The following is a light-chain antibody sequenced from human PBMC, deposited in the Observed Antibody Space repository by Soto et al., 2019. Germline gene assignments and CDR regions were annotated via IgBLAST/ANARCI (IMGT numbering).Light chain of an antibody. CDR1: QSVGSNY. CDR3: QQYGSSSWT. Sequence: EIVLTQSPGTLSLSPGERATLSCRASQSVGSNYLAWYQQKPGQAPMILIFGASSRATGIPDRFSGSGSGTDFPLTISRLEPEDFAVYYYQQYGSSSWTFGQGTKVEIK. CDR2: GAS. J-gene: IGKJ1*01. V-gene: IGKV3-20*01.